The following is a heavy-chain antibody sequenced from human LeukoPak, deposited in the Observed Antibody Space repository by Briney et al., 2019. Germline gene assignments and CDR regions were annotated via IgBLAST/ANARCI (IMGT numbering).Heavy chain of an antibody. V-gene: IGHV1-69*05. Sequence: SVKVSYKASGGTFSSYAISWVRQAPGQGLGWMGGIIPIFGTANYAQKFQGRVTITTDESTSPAYMELSSLRSEDTAVYYCASDEPYYYDSSGGLDYWGQGTLVTVSS. CDR2: IIPIFGTA. D-gene: IGHD3-22*01. J-gene: IGHJ4*02. CDR3: ASDEPYYYDSSGGLDY. CDR1: GGTFSSYA.